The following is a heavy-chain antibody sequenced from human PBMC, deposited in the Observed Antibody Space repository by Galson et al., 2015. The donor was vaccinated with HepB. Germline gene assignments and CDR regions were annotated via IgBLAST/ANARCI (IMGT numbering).Heavy chain of an antibody. Sequence: SVKVSCKASGGTFSSYAISWVRQAPGQGLEWMGGIIPIFGTANYAQKFQGRVTITADESTSTAYMELSSLRPEDTAVYYCAREGPPHELRFCSSTSCEKYFDYWGQGTLVTVSS. CDR2: IIPIFGTA. J-gene: IGHJ4*02. V-gene: IGHV1-69*13. CDR1: GGTFSSYA. D-gene: IGHD2-2*01. CDR3: AREGPPHELRFCSSTSCEKYFDY.